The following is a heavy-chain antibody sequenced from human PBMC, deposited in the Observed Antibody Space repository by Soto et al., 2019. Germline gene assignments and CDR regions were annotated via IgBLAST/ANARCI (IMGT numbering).Heavy chain of an antibody. CDR2: ISGYNGNT. V-gene: IGHV1-18*01. D-gene: IGHD6-19*01. CDR1: GYTFSNYG. J-gene: IGHJ6*02. Sequence: QVQLVQSGAEVKKPGASVTVSCKTSGYTFSNYGINWVRQAPGQGLEWMGWISGYNGNTNYAQTVQVRVTMTTDTSSVAVCMELRSLTSDDAAIYYCSRFIMVSGFFVRHYYHGLDVGGQWTEVSVPS. CDR3: SRFIMVSGFFVRHYYHGLDV.